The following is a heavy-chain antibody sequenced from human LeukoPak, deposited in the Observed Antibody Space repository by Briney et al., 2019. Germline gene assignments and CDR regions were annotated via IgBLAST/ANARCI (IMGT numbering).Heavy chain of an antibody. CDR1: GGSFSGYY. CDR2: MNHSGST. V-gene: IGHV4-34*01. D-gene: IGHD6-13*01. J-gene: IGHJ6*03. CDR3: ARGLSSSYAYYYDYYMDV. Sequence: SETLSLTCAVYGGSFSGYYWSWIRQPPGKGLEWIGEMNHSGSTNYNPTLKSRVTISVDTSKNQFSLKLSSVTAADTAVYYCARGLSSSYAYYYDYYMDVWGKGTTVTVSS.